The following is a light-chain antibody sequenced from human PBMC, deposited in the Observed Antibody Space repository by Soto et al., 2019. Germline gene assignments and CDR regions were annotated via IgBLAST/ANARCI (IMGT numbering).Light chain of an antibody. Sequence: EIVMTQSPATLSVSPGERATLSCRASQNINDYLAWYQQKRGQAPRLLIYGASTRATGIPARFSGSGSGSEFTLTISSLQSEDFAIYYCQQYNNWPGTFGQGTKVDIK. CDR2: GAS. CDR1: QNINDY. J-gene: IGKJ1*01. CDR3: QQYNNWPGT. V-gene: IGKV3-15*01.